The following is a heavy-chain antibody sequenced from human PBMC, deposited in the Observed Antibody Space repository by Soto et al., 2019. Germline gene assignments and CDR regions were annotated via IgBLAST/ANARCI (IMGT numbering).Heavy chain of an antibody. D-gene: IGHD6-19*01. Sequence: QDQLVQSGVEVKKPGASVKVSCKASGYSFTNYGITWVRQAPGQGFEWMGWISAYNGNTNYAQKFQGRVTMTTDASTSTAYLELRSLRSDDTAVYYCARDRGVAPPVAGNTHYHYYMDVWGKGTTVTVSS. CDR2: ISAYNGNT. V-gene: IGHV1-18*01. CDR3: ARDRGVAPPVAGNTHYHYYMDV. CDR1: GYSFTNYG. J-gene: IGHJ6*03.